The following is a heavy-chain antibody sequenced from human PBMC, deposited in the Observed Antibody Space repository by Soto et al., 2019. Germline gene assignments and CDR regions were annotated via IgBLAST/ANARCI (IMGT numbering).Heavy chain of an antibody. J-gene: IGHJ4*02. V-gene: IGHV3-33*01. CDR1: GFTFSSYG. D-gene: IGHD6-19*01. Sequence: QVQLVESGGGVVQPGRSLRLSCAASGFTFSSYGMHWVRQAPGKGLEWVAVIWYDGSNKYYADSVKGRFTISRDNSKKTLYLQMNSLRAEDTAVYYCARDGGHIAVAGTGGHFFDYWGQGTLVTVSS. CDR2: IWYDGSNK. CDR3: ARDGGHIAVAGTGGHFFDY.